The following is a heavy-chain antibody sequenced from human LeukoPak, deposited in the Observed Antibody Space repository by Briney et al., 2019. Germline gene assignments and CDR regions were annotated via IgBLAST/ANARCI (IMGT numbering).Heavy chain of an antibody. CDR1: GGSISSGDYY. J-gene: IGHJ3*02. V-gene: IGHV4-30-4*01. Sequence: SETLSLTCTVSGGSISSGDYYWSWIRQPPGKGLEWIGYIYYSGSTYYNPSLKSRVTISVDTSKNQFSLKLRSVTAADTAVYYCARSVSWGLLVRDDAFDIWGQGTMVTVSS. CDR2: IYYSGST. D-gene: IGHD2-21*01. CDR3: ARSVSWGLLVRDDAFDI.